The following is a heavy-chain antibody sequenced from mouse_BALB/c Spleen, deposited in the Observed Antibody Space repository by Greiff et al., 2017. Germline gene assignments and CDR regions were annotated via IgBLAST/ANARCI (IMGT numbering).Heavy chain of an antibody. CDR1: GYTFTSYD. D-gene: IGHD2-3*01. Sequence: QVQLQQSGAELVKPGASVKLSCKASGYTFTSYDINWVRQRPGQGLEWIGWIYPGDGSTKYNEKFKGKATLTADKSSSTAYMQLSSLTSENSAVYFCARGDGYSFAYWGQGTLVTVSA. CDR2: IYPGDGST. V-gene: IGHV1S56*01. J-gene: IGHJ3*01. CDR3: ARGDGYSFAY.